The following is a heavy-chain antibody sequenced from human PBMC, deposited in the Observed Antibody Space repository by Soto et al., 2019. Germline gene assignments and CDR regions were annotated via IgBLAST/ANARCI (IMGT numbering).Heavy chain of an antibody. CDR2: INHSGGT. D-gene: IGHD3-3*01. J-gene: IGHJ6*02. CDR3: LRGPSRLWSGYYGMDV. Sequence: SETLSLTCAVYGGSFSGYYWSWIRQPPGKGLEWIGEINHSGGTNYNPSLKSRVTISVDTSKNQFSLKLSVVTAADTAVYYCLRGPSRLWSGYYGMDVWGQGPTGTLSS. V-gene: IGHV4-34*01. CDR1: GGSFSGYY.